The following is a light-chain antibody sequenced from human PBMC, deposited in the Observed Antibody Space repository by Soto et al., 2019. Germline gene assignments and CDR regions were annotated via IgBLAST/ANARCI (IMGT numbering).Light chain of an antibody. V-gene: IGLV2-8*01. CDR3: SSYAGSNNFGV. CDR2: EDS. J-gene: IGLJ1*01. Sequence: QSVLTQPPSLSAAPGQKVTISCSGSSSNGGNNYVSWYQQHPGKAPKLMIYEDSKRPSGVPDRFSGSKSGNTASLTVSGLQAEDEADYYCSSYAGSNNFGVFGTGTKVTVL. CDR1: SSNGGNNY.